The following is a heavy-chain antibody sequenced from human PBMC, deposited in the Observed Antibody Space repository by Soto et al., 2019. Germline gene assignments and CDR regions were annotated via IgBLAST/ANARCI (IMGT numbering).Heavy chain of an antibody. J-gene: IGHJ6*02. V-gene: IGHV3-48*01. D-gene: IGHD2-2*01. CDR1: GFTFSSYS. Sequence: PGGSLRLSCAASGFTFSSYSMNWVRQAPGKGLEWVSYISSSSSTIYYADSVKGRFTISRDNAKNSLYLQMNSLRAEDTAVYYCAVLPAANGHYGMDVWGQGTTVTVSS. CDR2: ISSSSSTI. CDR3: AVLPAANGHYGMDV.